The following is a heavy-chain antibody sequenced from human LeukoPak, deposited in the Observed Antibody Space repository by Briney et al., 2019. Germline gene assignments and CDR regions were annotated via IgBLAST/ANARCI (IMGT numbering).Heavy chain of an antibody. CDR3: AKDLRSTSYYFDY. J-gene: IGHJ4*02. CDR2: ISWNSGSI. CDR1: GFTVSSNY. Sequence: PGGSLRLSCAASGFTVSSNYMSWVRQAPGKGLEWLSGISWNSGSIGYADSVKSRFTISRDNAKNSLYLQMNSLRAEDTALYYCAKDLRSTSYYFDYWGQGTLVTVSS. V-gene: IGHV3-9*01. D-gene: IGHD3-3*01.